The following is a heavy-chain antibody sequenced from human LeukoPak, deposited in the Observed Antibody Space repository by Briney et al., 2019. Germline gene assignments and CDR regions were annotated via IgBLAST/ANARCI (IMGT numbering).Heavy chain of an antibody. CDR2: VTYDGSKA. Sequence: GGSLRLSCAASGFTFRNYGMHWVRQVPGKGLEWLGVVTYDGSKAFYADSVKGRLTISKDNSKNTLYLQMNTLRVEDRAVYFCAKDQRTMTRRMDVWGQGTAVIVSS. CDR3: AKDQRTMTRRMDV. D-gene: IGHD2-2*01. V-gene: IGHV3-30*18. CDR1: GFTFRNYG. J-gene: IGHJ6*02.